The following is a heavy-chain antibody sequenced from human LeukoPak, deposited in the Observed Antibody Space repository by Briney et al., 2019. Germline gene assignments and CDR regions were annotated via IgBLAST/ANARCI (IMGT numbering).Heavy chain of an antibody. CDR3: ARDGNYDILTGYSEGEDY. V-gene: IGHV3-66*01. J-gene: IGHJ4*02. D-gene: IGHD3-9*01. CDR1: GFTVSSNY. CDR2: IYSGGST. Sequence: GGSLRLSCAASGFTVSSNYMSWVRQAPGKGLEWVSVIYSGGSTYYADSVKDRFTISRDDSKDTVYLQMNRLRAEDTAVYYCARDGNYDILTGYSEGEDYWGQGTLVTVSS.